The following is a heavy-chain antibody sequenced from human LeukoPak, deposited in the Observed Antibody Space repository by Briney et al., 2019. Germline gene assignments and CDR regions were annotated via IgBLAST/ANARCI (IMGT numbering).Heavy chain of an antibody. CDR3: ARGNDWNKAFDI. CDR1: GGSISSSSYY. V-gene: IGHV4-39*01. J-gene: IGHJ3*02. Sequence: PSETLSLTCTVSGGSISSSSYYWGWIRQPPGKGLEWIGSIYYSGSTYYNPSLKSRVTISVDTSKNQFSLKLSSVTAADTAVYYCARGNDWNKAFDIWGQGTMVTVSS. CDR2: IYYSGST. D-gene: IGHD1/OR15-1a*01.